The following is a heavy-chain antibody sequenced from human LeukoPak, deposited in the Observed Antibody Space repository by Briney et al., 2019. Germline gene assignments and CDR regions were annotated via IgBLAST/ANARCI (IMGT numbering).Heavy chain of an antibody. CDR2: TYYRSKWYN. V-gene: IGHV6-1*01. Sequence: SQTLSLTCAISGDSVSSNSSAWNWLRQSPSRGLEWLGRTYYRSKWYNGYAVSVKGRITINPDTSKNHFSLQLNSVTPEDTAIYYCARIGYSYGGPWGQGTLVTVSS. CDR3: ARIGYSYGGP. J-gene: IGHJ5*02. D-gene: IGHD5-18*01. CDR1: GDSVSSNSSA.